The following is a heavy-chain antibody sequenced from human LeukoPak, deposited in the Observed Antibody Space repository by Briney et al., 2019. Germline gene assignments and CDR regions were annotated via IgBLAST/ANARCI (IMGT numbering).Heavy chain of an antibody. Sequence: SETLSLTCTVSGGSISSYYWSWIRQPPGKGLEWIGYIYYSGSTNYNPSLKSRVTISVDTSKNQFSLKLSSVTAADTAVYYCARASGSHPYYYYGMDVWGQGTTVTVSS. J-gene: IGHJ6*02. CDR3: ARASGSHPYYYYGMDV. V-gene: IGHV4-59*01. CDR1: GGSISSYY. CDR2: IYYSGST. D-gene: IGHD1-26*01.